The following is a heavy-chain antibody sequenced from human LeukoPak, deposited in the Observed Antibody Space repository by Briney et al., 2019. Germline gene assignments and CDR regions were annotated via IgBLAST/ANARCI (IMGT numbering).Heavy chain of an antibody. CDR2: SYYTGRT. D-gene: IGHD3-9*01. CDR3: QKTAYEILTGFEIRYYYYYMDV. V-gene: IGHV4-59*01. J-gene: IGHJ6*03. CDR1: GGSNRRYY. Sequence: SEPLSLTSTVPGGSNRRYYWSCILKPPLKGLKPIRYSYYTGRTHYKSSLKCRVTISVDTSKNQFYLNLLSVSAADTVFFFKQKTAYEILTGFEIRYYYYYMDVWGKGTTVTVSS.